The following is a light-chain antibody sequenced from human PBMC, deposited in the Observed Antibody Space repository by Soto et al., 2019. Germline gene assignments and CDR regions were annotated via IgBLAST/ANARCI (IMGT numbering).Light chain of an antibody. Sequence: DIQMTQSPSSLSASVGDRVTITCRASQTISTYLNWYQQEPGKAPKLLIYAASSLQSGVPSRFSGSGSGKDFNLTISSLQPEDFAAYYCQQSPGIPYTFGQGTKLEIK. CDR2: AAS. CDR3: QQSPGIPYT. CDR1: QTISTY. V-gene: IGKV1-39*01. J-gene: IGKJ2*01.